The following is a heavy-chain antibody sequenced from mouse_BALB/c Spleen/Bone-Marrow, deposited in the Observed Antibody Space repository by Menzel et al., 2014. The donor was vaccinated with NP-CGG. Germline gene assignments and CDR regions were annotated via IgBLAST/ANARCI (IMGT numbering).Heavy chain of an antibody. CDR1: GFTFSSYA. CDR2: ISSGGSDT. D-gene: IGHD3-1*01. V-gene: IGHV5-9-3*01. Sequence: EVKLVESGGGLVKPGGSLKLSCTTSGFTFSSYAMSWVRQTREKRLEWVAVISSGGSDTYYPDSVKGRLTVSRDNAKNTLYLQMSSLRSEDTALYYCARRSDLRASMDYWGQGTSVTVPS. CDR3: ARRSDLRASMDY. J-gene: IGHJ4*01.